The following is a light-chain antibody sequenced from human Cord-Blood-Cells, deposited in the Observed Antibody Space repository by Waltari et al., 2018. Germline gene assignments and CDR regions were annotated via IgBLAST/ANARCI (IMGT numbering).Light chain of an antibody. Sequence: DIQMTQSRSSLSASVGDRVTITCRASQSISSYLNWYQQKPGKAPKLLIYAASSLQSGVPSRFSGSGSGTDFTLTISSLEPEDFATYYCQQSYSTPYTFGQGTKLESK. CDR3: QQSYSTPYT. V-gene: IGKV1-39*01. CDR1: QSISSY. J-gene: IGKJ2*01. CDR2: AAS.